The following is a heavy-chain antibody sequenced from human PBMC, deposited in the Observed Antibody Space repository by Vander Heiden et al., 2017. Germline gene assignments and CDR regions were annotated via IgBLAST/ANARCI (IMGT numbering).Heavy chain of an antibody. CDR1: GFTFSTYA. CDR3: AKDKWDGSYYFDY. Sequence: EVQLLESGGGLVQPGGSLRLSCAASGFTFSTYAMNWVRQAPGKGLEWVSHISGSSGYTDYADSVKGRLTISRDNSKNTLYLQMNSLRAEDTAVYYCAKDKWDGSYYFDYWGQGTLITVSS. CDR2: ISGSSGYT. D-gene: IGHD1-26*01. J-gene: IGHJ4*02. V-gene: IGHV3-23*01.